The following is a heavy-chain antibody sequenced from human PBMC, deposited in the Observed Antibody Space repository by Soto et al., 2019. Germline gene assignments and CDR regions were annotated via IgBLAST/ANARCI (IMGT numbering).Heavy chain of an antibody. J-gene: IGHJ4*02. CDR2: IWYDGSNE. V-gene: IGHV3-33*01. CDR1: GFIFSDFA. CDR3: AREGRDGYNYFDY. Sequence: PGGSLRLSCAASGFIFSDFAMHWVRQAPGKGLEWVAEIWYDGSNEYYGDSVKGRFTISRDNTQNSLFLEMNSLTAEDTAIYFCAREGRDGYNYFDYWGQGTLVTVSS. D-gene: IGHD5-12*01.